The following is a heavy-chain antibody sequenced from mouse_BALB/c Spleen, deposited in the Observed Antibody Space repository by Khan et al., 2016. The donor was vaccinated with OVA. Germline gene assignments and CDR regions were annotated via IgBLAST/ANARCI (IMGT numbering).Heavy chain of an antibody. D-gene: IGHD2-14*01. CDR3: ARRDDESNNWFFDD. CDR2: IYPYNDGT. J-gene: IGHJ1*01. V-gene: IGHV1S29*02. Sequence: IQLVQSGPELVKPGASVKISCKASGYTFTDYNMHWVKQSHGKSLEWIGYIYPYNDGTVYNQKFKTKATLTVDNSSSTAYMELRSLTSEDSAVCYCARRDDESNNWFFDDWGAGTTVTVSS. CDR1: GYTFTDYN.